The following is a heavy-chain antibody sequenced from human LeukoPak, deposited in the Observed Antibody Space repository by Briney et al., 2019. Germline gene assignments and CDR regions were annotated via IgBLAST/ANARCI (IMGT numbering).Heavy chain of an antibody. CDR2: ISYDGSNK. CDR1: GFTFSSYG. D-gene: IGHD5-18*01. CDR3: AKDKRDTAMVIEY. Sequence: PGGSLRLSCAASGFTFSSYGMHWVRQAPGKGLEWVAVISYDGSNKYHADSVKGRFTISRDNSKNTLYLQMNSLRAEDTAVYYCAKDKRDTAMVIEYWGQGTLVTVSS. V-gene: IGHV3-30*18. J-gene: IGHJ4*02.